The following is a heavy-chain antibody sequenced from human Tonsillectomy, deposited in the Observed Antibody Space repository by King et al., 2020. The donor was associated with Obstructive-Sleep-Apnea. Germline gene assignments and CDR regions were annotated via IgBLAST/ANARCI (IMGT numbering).Heavy chain of an antibody. CDR1: VFSFSDSG. Sequence: VQLVESGGGVVQPGESLRLSCAASVFSFSDSGFHWLRPAPGKGLEWVACIWSDGTKEYNVDSVKGRFTISRDNSKNTLYLQMNSLRAEDTAVYYCAKDHYYGAGYSEGRDYWGQGTLVTVSS. D-gene: IGHD3-10*01. CDR2: IWSDGTKE. V-gene: IGHV3-30*02. J-gene: IGHJ4*02. CDR3: AKDHYYGAGYSEGRDY.